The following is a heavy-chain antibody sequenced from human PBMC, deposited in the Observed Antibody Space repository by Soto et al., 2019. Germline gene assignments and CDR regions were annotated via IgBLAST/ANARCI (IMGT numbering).Heavy chain of an antibody. CDR1: GFPFTTYG. CDR3: VGGQYYFDY. Sequence: QVLLVESGGGVVQPGRSLRLSCAASGFPFTTYGMHWVREGPGKGLEWVAVISYDGSNTYYADSVKGRFTISRDNSKNPLYLQMNSLSTEDTALYYCVGGQYYFDYRGQGTLVTDSS. D-gene: IGHD3-10*01. CDR2: ISYDGSNT. J-gene: IGHJ4*02. V-gene: IGHV3-30*03.